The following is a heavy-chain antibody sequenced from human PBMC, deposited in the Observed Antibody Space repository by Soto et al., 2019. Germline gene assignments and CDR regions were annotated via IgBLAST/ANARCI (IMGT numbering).Heavy chain of an antibody. J-gene: IGHJ6*02. CDR1: GYSFTSYW. D-gene: IGHD2-15*01. CDR3: ARHKSGDCSGGSCYSVTYYYGMDV. CDR2: IYPGDSDT. V-gene: IGHV5-51*01. Sequence: GESLKISCKGSGYSFTSYWIGWVRQMPGKGLEWMGIIYPGDSDTRYSPSFQGQVTISADKSISTAYLQWSSLKASDTAMYYCARHKSGDCSGGSCYSVTYYYGMDVWGQGTTVTVS.